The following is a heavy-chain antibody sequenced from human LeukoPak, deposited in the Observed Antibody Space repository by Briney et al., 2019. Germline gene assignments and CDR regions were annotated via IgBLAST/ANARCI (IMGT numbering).Heavy chain of an antibody. V-gene: IGHV3-30*18. CDR3: AKTLDGFWPQFDF. J-gene: IGHJ4*02. CDR2: ISHGGGKE. Sequence: GGSLRLSCAASGFPFHDHDMYWVRQTPGKGLEWVALISHGGGKEHYAESVKGRFTISRDNSMNTVYLQMSSLRSDDTAIYYCAKTLDGFWPQFDFWGQGTLLTISS. CDR1: GFPFHDHD. D-gene: IGHD5-24*01.